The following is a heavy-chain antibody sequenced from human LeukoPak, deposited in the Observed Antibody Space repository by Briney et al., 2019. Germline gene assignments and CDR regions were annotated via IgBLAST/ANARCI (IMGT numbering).Heavy chain of an antibody. CDR2: INPSGGST. Sequence: ASVKVSCKASGYTFTSYSMHWVRQAPGQGLEWMGIINPSGGSTNYAQKFQDRVTVTRDTSTSTVYMELSSLRSEDTAVYYCARDQSVAPGLEYFQHWGQGTLVTVSS. J-gene: IGHJ1*01. CDR1: GYTFTSYS. V-gene: IGHV1-46*01. CDR3: ARDQSVAPGLEYFQH.